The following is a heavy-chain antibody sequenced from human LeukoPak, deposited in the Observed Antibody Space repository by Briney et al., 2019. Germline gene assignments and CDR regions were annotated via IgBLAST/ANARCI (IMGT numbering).Heavy chain of an antibody. D-gene: IGHD3-22*01. CDR1: GDSVSSNSAA. Sequence: QSQTLSLTCVISGDSVSSNSAAWNWIRQSPSRGLEWLGRTYYRSKWYNDYAVSVKSRITINPDTSKNQFSLQLNSVTPEDTAVYYCAKDRGDSSGYHYENWFDPWGQGTLVTVSS. CDR3: AKDRGDSSGYHYENWFDP. CDR2: TYYRSKWYN. V-gene: IGHV6-1*01. J-gene: IGHJ5*02.